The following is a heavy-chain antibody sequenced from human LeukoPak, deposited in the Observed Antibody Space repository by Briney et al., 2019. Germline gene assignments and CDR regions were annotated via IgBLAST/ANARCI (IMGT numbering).Heavy chain of an antibody. CDR1: GYTFTKDW. CDR2: ISPGASNT. CDR3: ARPLGGNGMVV. D-gene: IGHD1-26*01. Sequence: GESLKTSCKDSGYTFTKDWIGWVRQMPGKGLEWMGIISPGASNTRYSPSFQGQVTISADKSISTAYLQWSSLKASDTAMYYCARPLGGNGMVVWGQGTTVTVSS. V-gene: IGHV5-51*01. J-gene: IGHJ6*02.